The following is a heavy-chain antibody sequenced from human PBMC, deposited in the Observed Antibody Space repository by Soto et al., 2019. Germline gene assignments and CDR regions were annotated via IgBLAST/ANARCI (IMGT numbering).Heavy chain of an antibody. CDR3: ARVRVEYSSSSSSYYYYMDV. CDR1: GYTFTGYY. J-gene: IGHJ6*03. Sequence: ASVKVSCKASGYTFTGYYMHWVRQAPGQGLEWMGWINPNSGGTNYAQKIQGWVTMTRDTSISTAYMELSRLRSDDTAVYYCARVRVEYSSSSSSYYYYMDVWGKGTTVTVSS. D-gene: IGHD6-6*01. V-gene: IGHV1-2*04. CDR2: INPNSGGT.